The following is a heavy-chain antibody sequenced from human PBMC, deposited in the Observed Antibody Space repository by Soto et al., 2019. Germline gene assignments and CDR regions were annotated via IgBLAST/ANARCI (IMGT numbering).Heavy chain of an antibody. CDR1: GFTFSSYA. J-gene: IGHJ4*02. D-gene: IGHD6-19*01. V-gene: IGHV3-23*01. CDR3: AKDLSGWPQGEIDY. CDR2: ISGSGDST. Sequence: GGSLRLSCAASGFTFSSYAMSWVRQAPGKGLEWVSAISGSGDSTYYADSVKGRFTISRDNSKNTLYLQMNSLRAEDTAVYYCAKDLSGWPQGEIDYWGQGTLVTVSS.